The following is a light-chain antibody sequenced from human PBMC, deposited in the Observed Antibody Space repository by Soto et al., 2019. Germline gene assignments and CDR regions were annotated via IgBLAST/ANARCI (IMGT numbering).Light chain of an antibody. J-gene: IGKJ1*01. CDR1: QSVSSSY. V-gene: IGKV3-20*01. Sequence: PGERATLSCRASQSVSSSYLAWYQQKPGQAPRLLIYGASSRATGIPDRFSGSGSGTDFTLTICRLEPEDFAVYYCQQYGSSPLTFGQGTKV. CDR2: GAS. CDR3: QQYGSSPLT.